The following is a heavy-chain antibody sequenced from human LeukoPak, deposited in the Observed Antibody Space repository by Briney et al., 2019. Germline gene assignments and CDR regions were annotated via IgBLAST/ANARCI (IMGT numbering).Heavy chain of an antibody. Sequence: GGSLRLSCAASGFTFSGSAMHWVRQASGKGLEWVGRIRSKANSYATAYAASVKGRFTISRDDSKNTAYLQMNSLRAEDTAVYYCVQNYYDSSGYYSGYYFDYWGQGTLVTVSS. V-gene: IGHV3-73*01. J-gene: IGHJ4*02. CDR1: GFTFSGSA. CDR2: IRSKANSYAT. CDR3: VQNYYDSSGYYSGYYFDY. D-gene: IGHD3-22*01.